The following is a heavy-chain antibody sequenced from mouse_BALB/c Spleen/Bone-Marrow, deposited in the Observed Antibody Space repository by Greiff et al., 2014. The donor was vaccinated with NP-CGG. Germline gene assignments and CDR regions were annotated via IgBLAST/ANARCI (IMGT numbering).Heavy chain of an antibody. CDR3: ARSFYGRSMDY. J-gene: IGHJ4*01. CDR2: IYPGNVNT. CDR1: GYTFTSYY. D-gene: IGHD1-1*01. V-gene: IGHV1S56*01. Sequence: QVQLQQSGPELVMPGASVRISCKASGYTFTSYYIHWLKQRPGQGLEWIGWIYPGNVNTKYNEKFKGKATLTADKSSGTAYMQLSSLTSEDSAVYFCARSFYGRSMDYWGQGTSVTVSS.